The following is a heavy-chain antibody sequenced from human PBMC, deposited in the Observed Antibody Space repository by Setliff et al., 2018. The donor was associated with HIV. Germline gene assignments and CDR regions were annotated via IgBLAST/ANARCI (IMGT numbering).Heavy chain of an antibody. V-gene: IGHV1-3*04. CDR2: IITGSGYT. J-gene: IGHJ4*02. CDR3: ARDDVVAPGSYLDY. Sequence: SVKVSCKTSGYTFTKYVIHWVRQAPGQGPEWMAYIITGSGYTEYSQRFQDRVTITRDTSASTVYMELSSLTSEDTAVYYCARDDVVAPGSYLDYWGQGTLVTVSS. D-gene: IGHD2-15*01. CDR1: GYTFTKYV.